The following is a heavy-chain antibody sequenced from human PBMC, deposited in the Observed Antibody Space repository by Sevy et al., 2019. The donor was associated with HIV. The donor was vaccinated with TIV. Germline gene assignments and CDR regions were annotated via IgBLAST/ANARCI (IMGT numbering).Heavy chain of an antibody. V-gene: IGHV4-31*03. CDR3: ARTPYDYVWGTHLDY. D-gene: IGHD3-16*01. J-gene: IGHJ4*02. CDR1: GGSISSGGYY. Sequence: SETLSLTCTVSGGSISSGGYYWSWIRQHPGKGLEWIGYIYYSGSTYYNPSLKSRVTISVDTSKNQFSLKLSSVTAADTAVYYCARTPYDYVWGTHLDYWGQGTLVTVSS. CDR2: IYYSGST.